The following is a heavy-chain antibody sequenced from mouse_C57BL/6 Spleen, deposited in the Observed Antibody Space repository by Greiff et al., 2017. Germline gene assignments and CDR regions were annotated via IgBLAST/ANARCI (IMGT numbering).Heavy chain of an antibody. D-gene: IGHD2-2*01. V-gene: IGHV6-6*01. CDR2: IRNKANNHAT. Sequence: EVKVEESGGGLVQPGGSMKLSCAASGFTFSDAWMDWVRQSPEKGLEWVAEIRNKANNHATYYAESVKGRFTISRDDSKSGVYLQMNSLRAEDTSIYYCTRRGAYGSSLYYFDYWGQGTTLTVSS. J-gene: IGHJ2*01. CDR1: GFTFSDAW. CDR3: TRRGAYGSSLYYFDY.